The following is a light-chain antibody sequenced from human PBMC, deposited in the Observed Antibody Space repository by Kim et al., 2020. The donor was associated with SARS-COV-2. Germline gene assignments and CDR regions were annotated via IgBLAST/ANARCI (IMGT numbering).Light chain of an antibody. CDR1: QSVSIN. V-gene: IGKV3-15*01. J-gene: IGKJ5*01. CDR3: QQYNTWPPIT. Sequence: EIVMTQSPAPLSVSPGERATLSCRASQSVSINLALYWQKPGQARSLLIYGESIRTTGIPDRFSGSGCGTEFTLTISSLQSEDFAVYYYQQYNTWPPITFGQGTRLDIK. CDR2: GES.